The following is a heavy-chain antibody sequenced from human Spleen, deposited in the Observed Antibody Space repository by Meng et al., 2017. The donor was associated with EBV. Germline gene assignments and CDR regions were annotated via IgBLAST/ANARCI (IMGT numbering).Heavy chain of an antibody. J-gene: IGHJ4*02. CDR2: INHSGST. Sequence: QVQLQQWGAGLLRPSGTLSLSCAVYGGSFSGYYWSWIRQPPGKGLEWIGEINHSGSTNYNPSLKSRVTISVDTSKNQFSLKLSSVTAADTAVYYCAGEMVTEYYFDYWGQGTLVTVSS. CDR3: AGEMVTEYYFDY. CDR1: GGSFSGYY. V-gene: IGHV4-34*01. D-gene: IGHD5-24*01.